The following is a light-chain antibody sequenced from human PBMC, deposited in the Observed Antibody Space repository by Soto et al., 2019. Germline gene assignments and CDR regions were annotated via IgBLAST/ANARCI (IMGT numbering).Light chain of an antibody. Sequence: SYELTQPSSVSVSPGQTARITCSGDVLPKKYARWFQQKPGQAPVLVIYKDSERPSGIPERFSGSSSGTTVTLTISGAQVEDEADYYCYSAADNNQVVFGGGTKLTVL. J-gene: IGLJ2*01. CDR1: VLPKKY. CDR2: KDS. V-gene: IGLV3-27*01. CDR3: YSAADNNQVV.